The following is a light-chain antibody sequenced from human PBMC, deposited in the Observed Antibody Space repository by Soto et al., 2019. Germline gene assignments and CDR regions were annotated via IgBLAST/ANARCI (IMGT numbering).Light chain of an antibody. CDR2: EPN. J-gene: IGLJ3*02. Sequence: QSVLTQPPSVSAAPGQRVTISFSGISSNIVNNYVSLYQRLPGTATKLLIDEPNKRSSGIPDRFSGSRSGTSATLDITVLQTGGEADYYCGIWDTSLGVVGAGTKLTVL. V-gene: IGLV1-51*02. CDR1: SSNIVNNY. CDR3: GIWDTSLGV.